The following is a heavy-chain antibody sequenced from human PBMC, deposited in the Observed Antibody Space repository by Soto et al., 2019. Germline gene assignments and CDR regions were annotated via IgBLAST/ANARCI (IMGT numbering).Heavy chain of an antibody. V-gene: IGHV1-2*04. D-gene: IGHD5-18*01. CDR1: GYTFTGYY. Sequence: ASVKVSCKASGYTFTGYYMHWVRQAPGQGLEWMGWINPNSGGTNYAQKFQGWVTMTRDTSISTAYMELSRLRSDDTAVYYCARERIGYSSPLGMDVWGQGTTVTVSS. CDR3: ARERIGYSSPLGMDV. J-gene: IGHJ6*02. CDR2: INPNSGGT.